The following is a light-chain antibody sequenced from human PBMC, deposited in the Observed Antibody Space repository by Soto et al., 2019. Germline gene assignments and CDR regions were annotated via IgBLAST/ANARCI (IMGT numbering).Light chain of an antibody. Sequence: QSALTQPASVSGSPGQSITISCTGTSSDVRGYSYVSWYQQHPGKAPKLIIYDVSNRPSGVSNRFSGSKSGNTASLTISGLQAEDEADYYCSSYTSSSTYVFGTGTKLTVL. V-gene: IGLV2-14*01. CDR2: DVS. CDR1: SSDVRGYSY. CDR3: SSYTSSSTYV. J-gene: IGLJ1*01.